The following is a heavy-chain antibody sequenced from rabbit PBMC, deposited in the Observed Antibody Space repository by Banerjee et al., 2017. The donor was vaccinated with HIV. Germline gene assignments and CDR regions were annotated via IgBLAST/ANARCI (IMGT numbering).Heavy chain of an antibody. Sequence: LEESGGGLVKPEGSLTLTCTASGFSLSSSDYMHWVRQAPGKGLELIACIYTSSGSTWYASWAKGRFTISSTSSTTVTLQMTSLTAADTATYFCARDGAGYAGYGYARLWGPGTLVTVS. CDR2: IYTSSGST. CDR1: GFSLSSSDY. J-gene: IGHJ4*01. CDR3: ARDGAGYAGYGYARL. V-gene: IGHV1S45*01. D-gene: IGHD6-1*01.